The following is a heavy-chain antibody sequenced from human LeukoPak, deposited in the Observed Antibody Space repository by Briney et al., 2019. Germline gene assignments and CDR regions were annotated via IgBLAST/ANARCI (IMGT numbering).Heavy chain of an antibody. D-gene: IGHD5-24*01. V-gene: IGHV3-64*01. CDR2: ISSNGGST. CDR3: ARDRTSGNGYSFDAFDI. CDR1: GFTFSSYA. Sequence: PGGSLRLSCAASGFTFSSYAMHWVRQAPGKGLEYVSGISSNGGSTYYANSVKGRFTISRDNSKNALYLQMGSLRAEDMAVFYCARDRTSGNGYSFDAFDIWGQGTMVTVSS. J-gene: IGHJ3*02.